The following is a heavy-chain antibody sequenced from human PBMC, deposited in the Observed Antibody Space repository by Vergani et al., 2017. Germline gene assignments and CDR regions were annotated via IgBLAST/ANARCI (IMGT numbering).Heavy chain of an antibody. V-gene: IGHV3-7*01. Sequence: VQLVESGGGLVQPGRSLRLSCAASGFRFSIYDMQWVRQAPGRGLECVAAIKGDGSAKQYVESVKGRFTISRDNAKSSLYLQMNSLRVADTAVYYCARGHPVGSYWGQGTLVTVSS. CDR1: GFRFSIYD. J-gene: IGHJ4*02. CDR2: IKGDGSAK. CDR3: ARGHPVGSY. D-gene: IGHD1-26*01.